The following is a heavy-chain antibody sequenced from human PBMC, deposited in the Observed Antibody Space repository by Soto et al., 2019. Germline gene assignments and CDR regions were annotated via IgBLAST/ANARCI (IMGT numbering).Heavy chain of an antibody. D-gene: IGHD3-10*01. CDR2: IIPIFGTR. V-gene: IGHV1-69*15. J-gene: IGHJ5*02. CDR1: GGTFSNYA. CDR3: AKDGGREGYYGNWFDH. Sequence: QVQLVQSGAEVKKPGSSVKVSCKASGGTFSNYAITWVRQAPGQGLEWLGRIIPIFGTRDYGKKFQGRVTSYADEYTTTVYMARSSLRSADTAVYYCAKDGGREGYYGNWFDHGGQGTLVTVSS.